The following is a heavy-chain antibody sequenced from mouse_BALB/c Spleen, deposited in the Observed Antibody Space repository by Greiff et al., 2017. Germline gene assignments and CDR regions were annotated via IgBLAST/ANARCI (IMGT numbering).Heavy chain of an antibody. J-gene: IGHJ4*01. CDR1: GYTFTDYY. CDR2: IYTGSGNT. Sequence: QVQLQQSGAELARPGASVKLSCKASGYTFTDYYINWVKQRTGQGLEWIGEIYTGSGNTYYNEKFKGKATLTADKSSSPAYMQLSSLTSEDSAVYVCARRGYYEDYAMDYWGQGTSVTVSS. V-gene: IGHV1-77*01. D-gene: IGHD1-1*01. CDR3: ARRGYYEDYAMDY.